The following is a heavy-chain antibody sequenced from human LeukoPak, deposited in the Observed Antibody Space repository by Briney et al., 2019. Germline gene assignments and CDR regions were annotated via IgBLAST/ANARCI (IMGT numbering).Heavy chain of an antibody. J-gene: IGHJ6*04. D-gene: IGHD3-16*01. CDR1: GFTFSSSW. CDR3: ARDPGYESWSPFWGGMDV. Sequence: GGSLRLSCAASGFTFSSSWMHWGRQAPGKGLVWVSRITRDGSSTTYADSVKGRFTTSRDNAKNTLYLQMDSLRDDDTAVYYCARDPGYESWSPFWGGMDVWGNGTTVTVSS. CDR2: ITRDGSST. V-gene: IGHV3-74*01.